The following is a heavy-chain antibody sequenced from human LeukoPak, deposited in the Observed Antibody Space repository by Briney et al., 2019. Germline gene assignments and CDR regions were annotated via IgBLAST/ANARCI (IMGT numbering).Heavy chain of an antibody. Sequence: GGSLRLSCAASGFTFSSYGMSWVRQVPGKGLEWVSGISASGGSTSYADSVRGRFTISRDNSKNTLYLQMNSLRAEDTAVYYCAKDEVDDILTGYDYWGQGTLVTVSS. CDR2: ISASGGST. V-gene: IGHV3-23*01. CDR1: GFTFSSYG. J-gene: IGHJ4*02. D-gene: IGHD3-9*01. CDR3: AKDEVDDILTGYDY.